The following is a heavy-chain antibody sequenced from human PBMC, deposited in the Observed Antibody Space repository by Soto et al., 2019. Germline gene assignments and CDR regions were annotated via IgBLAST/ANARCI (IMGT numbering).Heavy chain of an antibody. D-gene: IGHD4-17*01. CDR1: GFTFTSSA. J-gene: IGHJ3*02. V-gene: IGHV1-58*02. CDR3: AAEGYGDYRGAFDI. Sequence: GASVKVSCKASGFTFTSSAMQWVRQARGQRLEWIGWIVVGSGNTNYAQKFQERVTITRDMSTSTAYMELSSLRSEDTAVYYCAAEGYGDYRGAFDIWGQGTMVTVSS. CDR2: IVVGSGNT.